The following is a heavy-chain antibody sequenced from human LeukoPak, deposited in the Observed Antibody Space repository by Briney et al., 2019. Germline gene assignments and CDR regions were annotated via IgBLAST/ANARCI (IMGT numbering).Heavy chain of an antibody. CDR2: IYTSGST. Sequence: PSETLSLTCTVSGGSISSYYWSWIRQPAGKGLEWIGRIYTSGSTNYNPSLKSRVTMSVDTSKNQFSLKLSSVTAADTAVYYYARDLNYYDSSGYLGYWGQGTLVTVSS. V-gene: IGHV4-4*07. J-gene: IGHJ4*02. CDR3: ARDLNYYDSSGYLGY. D-gene: IGHD3-22*01. CDR1: GGSISSYY.